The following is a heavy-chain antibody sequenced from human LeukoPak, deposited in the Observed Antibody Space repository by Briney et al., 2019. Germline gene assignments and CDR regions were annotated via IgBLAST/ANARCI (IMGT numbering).Heavy chain of an antibody. CDR3: ARDQTITMVRGTLNHAFDI. Sequence: ASVKVSCKASAYTFTSYYMHWVRQAPGQGLEWMGIINPSGGSTSYAQKFQGRVTMTRDTSTSTVYMELSSLRSEDTAVYYCARDQTITMVRGTLNHAFDIWGQGTMVTVSS. CDR2: INPSGGST. V-gene: IGHV1-46*01. D-gene: IGHD3-10*01. CDR1: AYTFTSYY. J-gene: IGHJ3*02.